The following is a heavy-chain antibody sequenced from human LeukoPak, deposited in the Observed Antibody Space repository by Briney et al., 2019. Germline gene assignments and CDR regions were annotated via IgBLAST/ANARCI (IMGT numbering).Heavy chain of an antibody. CDR3: ARVNSDDHGDY. CDR1: GGSISSGDYY. D-gene: IGHD4-23*01. V-gene: IGHV4-30-4*01. CDR2: IYYSGST. Sequence: PSQTLSLTCTVSGGSISSGDYYWSWIRQPPGKGLEWIGYIYYSGSTYYNPSLKSRVTISGGTPKNQFSLKLTSVTAADTAVYYCARVNSDDHGDYWGQGTLVTVSS. J-gene: IGHJ4*02.